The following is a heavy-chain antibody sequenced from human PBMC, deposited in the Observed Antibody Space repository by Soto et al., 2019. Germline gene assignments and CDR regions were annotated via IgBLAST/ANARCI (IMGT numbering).Heavy chain of an antibody. J-gene: IGHJ1*01. V-gene: IGHV3-48*04. CDR3: ASDPGLLVAHTSIAA. CDR1: GFSFGTYS. Sequence: GRSLTLASEVEGFSFGTYSMKWVRQAPGKGMEWVSYISSSGRTISYADPVKGRFSISRDNAKNSLYLQMNSLRGEDTAVDDGASDPGLLVAHTSIAAWGPGA. CDR2: ISSSGRTI. D-gene: IGHD2-8*02.